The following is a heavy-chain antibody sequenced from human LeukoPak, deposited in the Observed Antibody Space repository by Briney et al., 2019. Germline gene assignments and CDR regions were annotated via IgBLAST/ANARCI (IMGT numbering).Heavy chain of an antibody. D-gene: IGHD7-27*01. CDR2: INHNGYT. CDR3: ARAGTGDRSAVFDY. J-gene: IGHJ4*02. Sequence: SETLSLTCAVYGEPFSGYYWNWIRQPPGKGLEWIGEINHNGYTNYNPSLESRVTISVDTSKNQFSLKVYSLTAADTAVYFCARAGTGDRSAVFDYWGQEILVTVSS. CDR1: GEPFSGYY. V-gene: IGHV4-34*01.